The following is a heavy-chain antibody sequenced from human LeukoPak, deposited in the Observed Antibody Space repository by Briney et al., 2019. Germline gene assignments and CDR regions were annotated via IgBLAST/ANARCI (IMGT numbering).Heavy chain of an antibody. Sequence: SVKVSCKASGGTFSSYAISWVRQAPGQGLEWMGGIIPIFGTANYAQKFQGRVTITADESTSTAYMELSSLRSEDTAVYYCARGGYYGSGSYPDYWGQGTLVTVSS. V-gene: IGHV1-69*13. D-gene: IGHD3-10*01. CDR1: GGTFSSYA. CDR2: IIPIFGTA. CDR3: ARGGYYGSGSYPDY. J-gene: IGHJ4*02.